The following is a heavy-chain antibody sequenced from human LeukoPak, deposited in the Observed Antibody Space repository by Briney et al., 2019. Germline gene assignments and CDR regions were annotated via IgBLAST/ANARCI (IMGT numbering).Heavy chain of an antibody. Sequence: PGGSLRLSCVASGFTFSHHPMHWVRQAPGKGLEWVAVMSYDGTSEYYADSVRGRFTISRDHSQNMLHLQMNSLRDEDTALYYCVRDRRDGKNLAYHFDFWGQGTLVTVSS. J-gene: IGHJ4*02. CDR2: MSYDGTSE. CDR3: VRDRRDGKNLAYHFDF. V-gene: IGHV3-30-3*01. CDR1: GFTFSHHP. D-gene: IGHD5-24*01.